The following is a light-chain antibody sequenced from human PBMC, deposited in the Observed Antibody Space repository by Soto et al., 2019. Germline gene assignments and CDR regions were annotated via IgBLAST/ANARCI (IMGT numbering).Light chain of an antibody. Sequence: DIVMPQSPLSLPVTPGEPASISCRSIQSLLHSNGYNYLDWYLQKPGQSPQLLIYLGSNRASGVPDRFSGSGSGTDFTLKISRVEAEDVGVYYCMQALQTPLTFGGGTKVDIK. V-gene: IGKV2-28*01. CDR3: MQALQTPLT. CDR2: LGS. J-gene: IGKJ4*01. CDR1: QSLLHSNGYNY.